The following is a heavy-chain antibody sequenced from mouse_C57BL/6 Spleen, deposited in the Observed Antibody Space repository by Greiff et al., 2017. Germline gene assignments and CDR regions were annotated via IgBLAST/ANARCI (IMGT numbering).Heavy chain of an antibody. CDR3: ARKETGHYFDY. CDR1: GFTFSDYG. V-gene: IGHV5-17*01. J-gene: IGHJ2*01. Sequence: EVKLMESGGGLVKPGGSLKLSCAASGFTFSDYGMHWVRQAPEKGLEWVAYISSGSSTIYYADTVKGRFTISRDNAKNTLFLQMTSLRSEDTDMYYCARKETGHYFDYWGQGTTLTVSS. CDR2: ISSGSSTI. D-gene: IGHD4-1*01.